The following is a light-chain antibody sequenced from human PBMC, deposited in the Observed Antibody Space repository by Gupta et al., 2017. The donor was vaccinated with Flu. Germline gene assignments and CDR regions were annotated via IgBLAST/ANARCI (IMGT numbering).Light chain of an antibody. CDR2: EVT. CDR3: FSFRNTDTWFSYRNTDSWV. J-gene: IGLJ3*02. Sequence: SNDVGSYNRVSWYQQSPGTAPKLLIYEVTKRPSGVPDRFSGSKSGNTASLTISGLQAEDEANYFCFSFRNTDTWFSYRNTDSWVFGGGTKVTVL. V-gene: IGLV2-18*02. CDR1: SNDVGSYNR.